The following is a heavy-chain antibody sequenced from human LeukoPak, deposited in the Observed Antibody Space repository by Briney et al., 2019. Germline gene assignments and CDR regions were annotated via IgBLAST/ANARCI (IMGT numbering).Heavy chain of an antibody. CDR1: GFTFSSYW. CDR2: IKEDGSQK. D-gene: IGHD1-26*01. Sequence: GGSLRLSCAASGFTFSSYWMGWVRQAPGKGLEWVAKIKEDGSQKQYVDSVKGRFTISRDNAKNSLYLQMSSLRAEDTAVYYCGKDRSGGSYDYWGQGTVVTVSS. V-gene: IGHV3-7*01. J-gene: IGHJ4*02. CDR3: GKDRSGGSYDY.